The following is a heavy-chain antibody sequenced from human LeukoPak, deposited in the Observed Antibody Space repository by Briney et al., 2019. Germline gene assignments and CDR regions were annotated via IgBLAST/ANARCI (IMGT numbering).Heavy chain of an antibody. D-gene: IGHD2-21*01. CDR1: GGSITGYY. J-gene: IGHJ4*02. CDR2: IFYSGST. Sequence: PSETLSPTCTVSGGSITGYYWSWLRQPPGKGLEWIGYIFYSGSTNYNPSLKSRVTISVDTSKNQFSLKLSSVTAADTAVYYCARHEDSGSGYYKYWGQGTLVTVS. V-gene: IGHV4-59*08. CDR3: ARHEDSGSGYYKY.